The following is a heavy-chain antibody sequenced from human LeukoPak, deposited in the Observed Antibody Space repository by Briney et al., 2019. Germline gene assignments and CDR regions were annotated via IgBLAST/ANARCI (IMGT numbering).Heavy chain of an antibody. Sequence: GGSLRLSCAASGFTFSSYWMHWVRQAPGKGLVWVSRINSDGSSRSYADSVKGRFTISRDNAKNTLYLQMNSLRAEDTAVYYCESREKGIALDWGQGTLVTVSS. CDR3: ESREKGIALD. J-gene: IGHJ4*02. CDR1: GFTFSSYW. V-gene: IGHV3-74*01. CDR2: INSDGSSR. D-gene: IGHD6-13*01.